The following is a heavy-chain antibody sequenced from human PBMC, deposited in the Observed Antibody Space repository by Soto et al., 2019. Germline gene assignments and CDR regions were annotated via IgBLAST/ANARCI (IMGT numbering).Heavy chain of an antibody. Sequence: SETLFLTCTVSGGSISSSSYYWGWIRQPPGKGLEWIGSIYYSGSTYYNPSLKSRVTISVDTSKNQFSLKLSSVTAADTAVYYCASGGYDFWSGYYVNWFDPWGQGTLVTVSS. CDR2: IYYSGST. CDR3: ASGGYDFWSGYYVNWFDP. V-gene: IGHV4-39*01. D-gene: IGHD3-3*01. J-gene: IGHJ5*02. CDR1: GGSISSSSYY.